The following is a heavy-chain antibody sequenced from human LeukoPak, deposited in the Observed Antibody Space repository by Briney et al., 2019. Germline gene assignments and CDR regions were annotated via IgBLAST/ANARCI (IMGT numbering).Heavy chain of an antibody. CDR1: GFTFSGHW. Sequence: GGSLRLSCAASGFTFSGHWMHWVRQTPGKGLVWVSRINTDGSNTNYADSVKGRFTISRDNAKNSLYLQMNSLRAEDTAVYYCARDYYSNPFDYWGQGTLVTVSS. J-gene: IGHJ4*02. CDR2: INTDGSNT. CDR3: ARDYYSNPFDY. V-gene: IGHV3-74*01. D-gene: IGHD4-11*01.